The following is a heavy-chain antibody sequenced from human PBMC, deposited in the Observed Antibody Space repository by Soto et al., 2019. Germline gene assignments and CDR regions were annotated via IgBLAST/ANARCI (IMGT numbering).Heavy chain of an antibody. V-gene: IGHV1-18*01. CDR3: ARDLDPVTFHYGMDV. CDR1: GYTFTSYG. D-gene: IGHD3-10*01. Sequence: GASVKVSCKASGYTFTSYGISWGRQAPGQGLEWMGWISAYNGNTNYAQKLQGRVTMTTDTSTSTAYMELRSLRSDDTAVYYCARDLDPVTFHYGMDVWGQGTTVTVSS. CDR2: ISAYNGNT. J-gene: IGHJ6*02.